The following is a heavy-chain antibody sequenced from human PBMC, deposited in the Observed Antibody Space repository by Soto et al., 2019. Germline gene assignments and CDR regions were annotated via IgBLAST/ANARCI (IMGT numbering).Heavy chain of an antibody. CDR2: IIPIFGTA. CDR1: GGTFSSYA. CDR3: ARDPSCGGDCYSDY. J-gene: IGHJ4*02. V-gene: IGHV1-69*13. D-gene: IGHD2-21*02. Sequence: GASVKVSCKASGGTFSSYAISWVRQAPGQGLEWMGGIIPIFGTANYAQKFQGRVTITADESTSTAYMELSSLRSEDTAVYYCARDPSCGGDCYSDYWGQGTLVPVS.